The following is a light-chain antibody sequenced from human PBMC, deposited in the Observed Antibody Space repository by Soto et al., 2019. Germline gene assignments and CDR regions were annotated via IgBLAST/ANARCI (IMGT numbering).Light chain of an antibody. Sequence: DIQMTQSPSSLSASVGDRVSITCRASQSTSTYVNWYQQKPGTAPNLLIYRASTLESGVPSRFSGSGSGTDFTLTISSLQPADFSTYYCQQSFSTPITFGQGTRLEIK. J-gene: IGKJ5*01. CDR1: QSTSTY. CDR3: QQSFSTPIT. V-gene: IGKV1-39*01. CDR2: RAS.